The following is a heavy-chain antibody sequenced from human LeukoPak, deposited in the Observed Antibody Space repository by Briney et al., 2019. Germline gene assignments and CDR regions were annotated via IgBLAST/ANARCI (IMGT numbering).Heavy chain of an antibody. CDR1: GGSFSGYY. V-gene: IGHV4-34*01. D-gene: IGHD6-19*01. CDR2: INHRGST. Sequence: SETLSLTCAVYGGSFSGYYWSWIRQPPGKGLEWIGEINHRGSTNYNPSLKSRVTISVDTSKNQFSLKLSSVTAADTAVYYCARETVAGTYYFDYWGQGALVTVSS. J-gene: IGHJ4*02. CDR3: ARETVAGTYYFDY.